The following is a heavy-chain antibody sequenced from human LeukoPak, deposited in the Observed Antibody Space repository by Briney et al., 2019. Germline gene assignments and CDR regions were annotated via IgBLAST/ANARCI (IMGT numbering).Heavy chain of an antibody. V-gene: IGHV4-4*07. D-gene: IGHD3-10*01. CDR2: IYTRVNT. CDR1: GAPVNFYY. J-gene: IGHJ4*02. Sequence: SETLSLPCTVSGAPVNFYYLSWIRHSAGKGLQWLGRIYTRVNTNYNPSLKSRVTFSVDMSRNQFSLMLSSVTAADTAVYYCTKESRLGGASRSHLFDYWGQGGLVTGSS. CDR3: TKESRLGGASRSHLFDY.